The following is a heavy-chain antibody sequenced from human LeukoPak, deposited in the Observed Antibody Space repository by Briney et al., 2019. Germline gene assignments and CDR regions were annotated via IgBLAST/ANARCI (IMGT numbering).Heavy chain of an antibody. J-gene: IGHJ4*02. Sequence: GGSLRLSCEASGFIFSRSGMHWVRQAPGKGLEWVGFIRSKAYGGTTEYAASVKGRFTISRDDSKGIAYLQMNSLKTEDTAVYYCTRAAITRITMIVVGNFDYWGQGTLVTVSS. V-gene: IGHV3-49*04. CDR2: IRSKAYGGTT. CDR1: GFIFSRSG. D-gene: IGHD3-22*01. CDR3: TRAAITRITMIVVGNFDY.